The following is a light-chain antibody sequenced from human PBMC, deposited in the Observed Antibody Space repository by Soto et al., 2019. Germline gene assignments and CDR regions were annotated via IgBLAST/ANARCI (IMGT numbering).Light chain of an antibody. J-gene: IGKJ2*01. CDR3: QQSYSTPYT. Sequence: DSQVTQSPSSLSASVGDRVTITCRASQSISSDLNWYQQKPGKAPKLLIYAASSLQSGVPSRFSGSGSGTDFTLTISSLQPEDFATYYCQQSYSTPYTVGQGTKLEIK. V-gene: IGKV1-39*01. CDR1: QSISSD. CDR2: AAS.